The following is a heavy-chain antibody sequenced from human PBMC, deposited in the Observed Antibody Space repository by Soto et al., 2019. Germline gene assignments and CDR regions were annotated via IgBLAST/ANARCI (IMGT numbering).Heavy chain of an antibody. CDR3: AKEAPGLTGTKFYYYYGMDV. J-gene: IGHJ6*02. CDR1: KFTFNSSA. CDR2: ISGSGGST. Sequence: LILSCAASKFTFNSSAMSWVRQAPVKGLELVSAISGSGGSTYYADSVKGRFTISRDNSKNTLYLQMNSLRAEDTAVYYCAKEAPGLTGTKFYYYYGMDVWGQGTTVTV. D-gene: IGHD1-7*01. V-gene: IGHV3-23*01.